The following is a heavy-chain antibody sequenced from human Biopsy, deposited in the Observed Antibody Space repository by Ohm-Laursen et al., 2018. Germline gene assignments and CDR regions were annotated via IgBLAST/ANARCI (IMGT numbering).Heavy chain of an antibody. D-gene: IGHD1-1*01. CDR2: INSMFGTT. Sequence: SVKVSCKASGGTFSSCGISWVRQAPGQGLEWMGEINSMFGTTNYAQTFQGRVTITADESTSTAYMEVSSLRSEDTAVYYCAKRGVERGRPLAYWGQGTLVTVSS. CDR3: AKRGVERGRPLAY. V-gene: IGHV1-69*13. J-gene: IGHJ4*02. CDR1: GGTFSSCG.